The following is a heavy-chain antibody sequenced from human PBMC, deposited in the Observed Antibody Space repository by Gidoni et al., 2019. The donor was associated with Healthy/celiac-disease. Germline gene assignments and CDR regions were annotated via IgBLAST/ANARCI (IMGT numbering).Heavy chain of an antibody. J-gene: IGHJ4*02. Sequence: EVQLVESGGDFVQPGGSLRLSCAASGFTFLNAWMSWVRKAPGKGLEWVGRGKSKIDGGTTDYAAPVKGRFTISRDDSKNTLYLQMHSLKIEDTAVYYCTTAYYYCGGDCYDYWGQGTLVTVSS. CDR2: GKSKIDGGTT. CDR3: TTAYYYCGGDCYDY. V-gene: IGHV3-15*01. D-gene: IGHD2-21*01. CDR1: GFTFLNAW.